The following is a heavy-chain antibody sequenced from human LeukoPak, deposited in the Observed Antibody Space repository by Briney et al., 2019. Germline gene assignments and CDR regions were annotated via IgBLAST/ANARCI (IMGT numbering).Heavy chain of an antibody. CDR1: GYTFTGYY. J-gene: IGHJ4*02. CDR3: TKIVGASHIFGY. V-gene: IGHV1-2*02. D-gene: IGHD1-26*01. CDR2: INPNSGGT. Sequence: ASVKVSCKASGYTFTGYYMHWVRQAPGQGLEWMGWINPNSGGTNYAQKFQGRVTMTRDTSISTAYMELCRLRSDDTAMYYCTKIVGASHIFGYWGQGTLVTVSS.